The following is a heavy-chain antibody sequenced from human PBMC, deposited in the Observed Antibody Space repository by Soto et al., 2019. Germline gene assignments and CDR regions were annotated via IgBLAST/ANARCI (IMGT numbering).Heavy chain of an antibody. CDR2: INGDETIT. Sequence: PGGSLRLCCVASGFSFSPYWMHWVRQVPGKGPEWVSRINGDETITNYADSVKGRFTISRDNSKNTLYLQMNSLRAEDTAVYYCASRSSGWYFDYWGQGTLVTVSS. CDR3: ASRSSGWYFDY. D-gene: IGHD6-19*01. CDR1: GFSFSPYW. J-gene: IGHJ4*02. V-gene: IGHV3-74*01.